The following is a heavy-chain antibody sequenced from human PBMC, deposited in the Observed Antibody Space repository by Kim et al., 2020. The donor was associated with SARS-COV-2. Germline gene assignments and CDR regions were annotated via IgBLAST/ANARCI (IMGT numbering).Heavy chain of an antibody. CDR1: GFTFSNYA. D-gene: IGHD6-19*01. CDR2: ISGSGGST. V-gene: IGHV3-23*01. CDR3: AKDPRAARQWLVLGAFDI. J-gene: IGHJ3*02. Sequence: GGSLRLSCAASGFTFSNYAMSWVRQAPGKGLEWVSAISGSGGSTYYADSVKGRFTISRDNSKNTLYLQMNSLRAEDTAVYYCAKDPRAARQWLVLGAFDIWGQGTMVTVSS.